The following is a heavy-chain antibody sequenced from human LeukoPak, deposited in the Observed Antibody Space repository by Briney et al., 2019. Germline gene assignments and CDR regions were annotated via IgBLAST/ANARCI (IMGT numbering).Heavy chain of an antibody. J-gene: IGHJ4*02. CDR1: GYSFSSYW. D-gene: IGHD6-19*01. Sequence: GESLKISCQGSGYSFSSYWIGWVRQMPGKGLEWMGIIYPGDSDTRYGPSFQGQVTISADKSISTAYLQWSSLKASDTAMYYCARRASGWYFDYWGQGTLVTVSS. CDR2: IYPGDSDT. V-gene: IGHV5-51*01. CDR3: ARRASGWYFDY.